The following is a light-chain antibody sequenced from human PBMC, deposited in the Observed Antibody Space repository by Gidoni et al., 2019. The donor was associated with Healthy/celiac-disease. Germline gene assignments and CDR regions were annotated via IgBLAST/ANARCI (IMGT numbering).Light chain of an antibody. CDR3: SSYTSSPHAV. V-gene: IGLV2-14*01. CDR2: EVS. Sequence: QSALTQPASVSGSPGQSITISCTGTSSDVGGYNYVSWYQQHPGKAPKLMIYEVSNRPSGVSNRFSGSKSGNTASLTISGLQAEDEADYYCSSYTSSPHAVFGGGTKLTVL. J-gene: IGLJ2*01. CDR1: SSDVGGYNY.